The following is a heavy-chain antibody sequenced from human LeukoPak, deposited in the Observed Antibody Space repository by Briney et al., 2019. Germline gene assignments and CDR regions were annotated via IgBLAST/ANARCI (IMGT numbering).Heavy chain of an antibody. D-gene: IGHD4-17*01. J-gene: IGHJ4*02. CDR1: GGSMFGYY. V-gene: IGHV4-59*01. CDR2: IYSNGST. Sequence: SETLSLTCTVSGGSMFGYYWSWIRQPPGKGLEWIGYIYSNGSTNYNPSLKSRVTISIDTSKNQFSLKLSSVTAADTAMYYCARTAVGGTVTGWGQGTLVTVSS. CDR3: ARTAVGGTVTG.